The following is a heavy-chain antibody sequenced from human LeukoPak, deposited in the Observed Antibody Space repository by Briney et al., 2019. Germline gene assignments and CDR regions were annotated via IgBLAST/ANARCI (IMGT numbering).Heavy chain of an antibody. V-gene: IGHV3-7*01. CDR3: AREGGYFDMYYYYMDV. CDR2: IKEDGSEK. Sequence: PGGSLRLSCAASGFTFSSYWMSWVRQAPGKGLEWVGNIKEDGSEKYYVDSVKGRFTISRDNAKNSLYLQMNSLRAEDTAVYYCAREGGYFDMYYYYMDVWGKGTTVTISS. D-gene: IGHD3-9*01. J-gene: IGHJ6*03. CDR1: GFTFSSYW.